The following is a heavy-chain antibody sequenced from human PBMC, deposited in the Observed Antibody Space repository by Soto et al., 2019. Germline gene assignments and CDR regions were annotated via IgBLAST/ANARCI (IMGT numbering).Heavy chain of an antibody. Sequence: EVQLVESGGGLVQPGGSLRLSCAASGFTFSSYEMNWVRQAPGKGLEWVSYISSSGSTIYYADSVKGRFTISRDNAKNSLYLQMNSLRAEDTAVYYCARGLAYCGGDCYYGMDVWGQGTMVTVSS. CDR2: ISSSGSTI. D-gene: IGHD2-21*01. V-gene: IGHV3-48*03. J-gene: IGHJ6*02. CDR3: ARGLAYCGGDCYYGMDV. CDR1: GFTFSSYE.